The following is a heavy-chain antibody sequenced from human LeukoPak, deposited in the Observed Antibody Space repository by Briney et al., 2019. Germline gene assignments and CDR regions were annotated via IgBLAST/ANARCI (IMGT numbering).Heavy chain of an antibody. CDR1: GFIFSTYS. CDR3: ARGFHSFDI. Sequence: GGSLRLSCAAPGFIFSTYSMYWVRQAPGKGLEWVARSRNKANSYSTVYAASVQGRFTISRDESKNSLYLQMNSLITEDTAVYFCARGFHSFDIWGQGTMVTVSS. CDR2: SRNKANSYST. V-gene: IGHV3-72*01. J-gene: IGHJ3*02.